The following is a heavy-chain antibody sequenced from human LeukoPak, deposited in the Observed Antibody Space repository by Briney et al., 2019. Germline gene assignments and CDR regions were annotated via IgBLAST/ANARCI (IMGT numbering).Heavy chain of an antibody. CDR1: GYTFTSYY. CDR3: ARDRADTAMAINFDY. D-gene: IGHD5-18*01. J-gene: IGHJ4*02. Sequence: ASVKVSCKASGYTFTSYYMHWVRQAPGQGLEWMGIINPSGGSTSYAQKFQGRVTMTRDTSTSTVYMEMSSLRSEDTAVYYCARDRADTAMAINFDYWGQGTLVTVSS. CDR2: INPSGGST. V-gene: IGHV1-46*01.